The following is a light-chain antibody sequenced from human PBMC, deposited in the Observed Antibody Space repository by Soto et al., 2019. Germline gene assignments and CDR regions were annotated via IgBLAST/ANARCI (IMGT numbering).Light chain of an antibody. CDR3: QHYNRY. CDR2: DAS. CDR1: QNIRSW. Sequence: DLPMTQSPSTLSASVGDRVTITCRASQNIRSWLAWYQQKPGKAPKVLIYDASTLESGVPSRFSGSGFETEFTLTISSLQPDDFATYYRQHYNRYFGQGTKLEIK. J-gene: IGKJ2*01. V-gene: IGKV1-5*01.